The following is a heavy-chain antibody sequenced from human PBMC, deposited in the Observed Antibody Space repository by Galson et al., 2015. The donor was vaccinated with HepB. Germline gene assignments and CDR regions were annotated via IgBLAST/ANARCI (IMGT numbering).Heavy chain of an antibody. D-gene: IGHD2-15*01. Sequence: SVKVSCKASGYIFSDYAIHWVRQAPGQGLEWMGWNGTNTGAPTYAQGFTGRFVFSLDTSVSSAYLQISSLKAEDTAVYYCARMAAKVYYYGMDVWGQGTTVTVSS. J-gene: IGHJ6*02. V-gene: IGHV7-4-1*02. CDR2: NGTNTGAP. CDR3: ARMAAKVYYYGMDV. CDR1: GYIFSDYA.